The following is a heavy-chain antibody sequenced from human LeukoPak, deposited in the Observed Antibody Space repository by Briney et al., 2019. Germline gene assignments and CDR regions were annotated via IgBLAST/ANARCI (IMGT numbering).Heavy chain of an antibody. CDR1: GGTFSSYA. CDR3: HTEMATSPFDY. V-gene: IGHV1-69*13. Sequence: ASVKVSCMASGGTFSSYAISWVRQAPGQGLEWMGGIIPIFGTANYAQKFQGRVTITADESTSTAYMELSSLRSEDTAVYYCHTEMATSPFDYWGQGTLVTVSS. J-gene: IGHJ4*02. CDR2: IIPIFGTA. D-gene: IGHD5-24*01.